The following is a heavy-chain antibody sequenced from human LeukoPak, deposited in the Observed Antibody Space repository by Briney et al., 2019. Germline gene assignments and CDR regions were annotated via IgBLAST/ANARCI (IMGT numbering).Heavy chain of an antibody. CDR1: GGSFSGYY. Sequence: SETLSLTCAVYGGSFSGYYWSWIRQPPGKGLEWIGEINHSGSTNYNPSLKSRVTISVDTSKNQFSLKLSSVTAADTAAYYCAGNYDFWSGYWAIRAFDIWGQGTMVTVSS. CDR3: AGNYDFWSGYWAIRAFDI. D-gene: IGHD3-3*01. V-gene: IGHV4-34*01. J-gene: IGHJ3*02. CDR2: INHSGST.